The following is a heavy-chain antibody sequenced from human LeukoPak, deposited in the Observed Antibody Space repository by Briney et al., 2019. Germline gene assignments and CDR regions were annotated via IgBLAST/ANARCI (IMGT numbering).Heavy chain of an antibody. J-gene: IGHJ4*02. CDR3: ARARDLSELRYYFDY. CDR1: GFTFSSYW. D-gene: IGHD1-26*01. CDR2: IKQDGSEK. V-gene: IGHV3-7*01. Sequence: PGGSLRLSCAASGFTFSSYWMSWVRQAPGKGLEWVANIKQDGSEKYYVDSVKGRFTISRDNAKNSLYLQMNSLRAEDTAVYYCARARDLSELRYYFDYWGQGTLVTVSS.